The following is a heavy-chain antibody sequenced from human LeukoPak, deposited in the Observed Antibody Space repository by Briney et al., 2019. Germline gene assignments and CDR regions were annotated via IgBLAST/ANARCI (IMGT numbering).Heavy chain of an antibody. Sequence: GGSLRLSCAASGFTITNNYMNWVRQAPGKGLEWVSSMNNVGSHIYYRDSVKGRFTISRDNAKNSVYLQMNNLRAADTALYYCTRDPAYYLRYGYFDYWGQGILVTVSS. D-gene: IGHD1-26*01. CDR3: TRDPAYYLRYGYFDY. CDR2: MNNVGSHI. CDR1: GFTITNNY. J-gene: IGHJ4*02. V-gene: IGHV3-21*01.